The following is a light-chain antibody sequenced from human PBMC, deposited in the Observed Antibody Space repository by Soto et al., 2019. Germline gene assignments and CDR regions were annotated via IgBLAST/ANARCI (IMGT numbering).Light chain of an antibody. CDR3: QQRSNWPPYT. CDR1: QNIYSN. Sequence: ILMTQSPASLSVSPGERATLSCRASQNIYSNIAWYQQRPGQAPRLLIYDASNRATSIPARFSGSGSGTDFTLTISSLEPEDFAVYYCQQRSNWPPYTFGQGTKLEIK. J-gene: IGKJ2*01. CDR2: DAS. V-gene: IGKV3-11*01.